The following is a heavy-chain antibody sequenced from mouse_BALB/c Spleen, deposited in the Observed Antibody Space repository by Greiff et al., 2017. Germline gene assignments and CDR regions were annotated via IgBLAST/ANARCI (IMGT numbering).Heavy chain of an antibody. CDR3: ARKTLNYYFDY. V-gene: IGHV1S56*01. D-gene: IGHD1-3*01. Sequence: QVQLQQSGPELVKPGALVKISCKASGYTFTSSDINWVKQRPGQGLAWIGWIYPGAGSTKYNEKFKGKATLTADKSSSTAYMQLSSLTSDNSAVYCCARKTLNYYFDYWGQGTTLTVSS. J-gene: IGHJ2*01. CDR1: GYTFTSSD. CDR2: IYPGAGST.